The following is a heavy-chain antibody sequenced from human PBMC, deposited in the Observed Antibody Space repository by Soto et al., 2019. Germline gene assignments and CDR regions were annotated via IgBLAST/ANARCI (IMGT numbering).Heavy chain of an antibody. CDR3: ARPQRPRGWYDY. CDR1: GFTFSSYW. CDR2: IISDGSST. Sequence: GGSLRLSCAASGFTFSSYWMHWVRQAPGKGLVWVSRIISDGSSTSYADSVKGRFTISRDNAKNTLYLQMNSLRAEDTAVYYCARPQRPRGWYDYWGQGTLVTVSS. J-gene: IGHJ4*02. V-gene: IGHV3-74*01. D-gene: IGHD6-19*01.